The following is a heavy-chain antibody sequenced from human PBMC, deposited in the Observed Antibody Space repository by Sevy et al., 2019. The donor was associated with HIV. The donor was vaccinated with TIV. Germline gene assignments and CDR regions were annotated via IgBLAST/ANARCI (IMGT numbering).Heavy chain of an antibody. Sequence: GGSLRLSCAASGFTLSADWMHWVRQTPGKGLVCVSRINRDGAATHYADSVKGRFIISRDNGKNSLYLQMNSLRVEDTGLYYCTRGTRGVVQSWGQGTLVTVSS. V-gene: IGHV3-74*01. CDR2: INRDGAAT. CDR1: GFTLSADW. D-gene: IGHD3-10*01. CDR3: TRGTRGVVQS. J-gene: IGHJ5*02.